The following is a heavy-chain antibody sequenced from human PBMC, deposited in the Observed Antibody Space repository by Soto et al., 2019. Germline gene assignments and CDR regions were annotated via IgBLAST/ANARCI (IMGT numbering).Heavy chain of an antibody. CDR1: GFSLSTSGVG. D-gene: IGHD3-22*01. CDR2: IYWDDDK. Sequence: QITLKESGPPLVKPTQTLTLTCTFSGFSLSTSGVGVGWIRQPPGKALEWLALIYWDDDKRYSPSLKSRLTITKDTSKNQVVLTMTSMDPVDTSSSHCAHSPSGYLYGEFDYWGQGTLVTVSS. CDR3: AHSPSGYLYGEFDY. V-gene: IGHV2-5*02. J-gene: IGHJ4*02.